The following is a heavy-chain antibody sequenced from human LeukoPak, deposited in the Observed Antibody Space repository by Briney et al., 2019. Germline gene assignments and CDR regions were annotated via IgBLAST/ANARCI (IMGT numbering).Heavy chain of an antibody. CDR3: AKRLSYSSSWCNFDY. CDR1: GFTFSSFA. D-gene: IGHD6-13*01. Sequence: PGGSLRLSCAASGFTFSSFAMSWVRQAPGKGLQWVSTTSPGGSNTYYADSVEGRFTISRDNSKNTLYLQMNSLRAEDTAVYYCAKRLSYSSSWCNFDYWGQGTLITISS. CDR2: TSPGGSNT. J-gene: IGHJ4*02. V-gene: IGHV3-23*01.